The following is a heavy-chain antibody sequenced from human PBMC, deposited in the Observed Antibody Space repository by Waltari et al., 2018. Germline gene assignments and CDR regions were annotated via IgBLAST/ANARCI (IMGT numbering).Heavy chain of an antibody. CDR2: SSSSSSYI. J-gene: IGHJ4*02. D-gene: IGHD6-13*01. CDR1: GFTFSSYS. CDR3: ARTEFAAAGDY. V-gene: IGHV3-21*01. Sequence: EVQLVESGGGLVKPGGSLRLSCAASGFTFSSYSMNWVRQAPGKGLEWVSSSSSSSSYIYYADSVKGRFTISRDNAKNSLDLQMNSLRAEDTAVYYCARTEFAAAGDYWGQGTLVTVSS.